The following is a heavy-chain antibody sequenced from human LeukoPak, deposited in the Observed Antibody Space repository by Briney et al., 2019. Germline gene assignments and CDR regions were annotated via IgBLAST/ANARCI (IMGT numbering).Heavy chain of an antibody. J-gene: IGHJ4*02. Sequence: ASVKVSCKASGGTFSSYAISWVRQAPGQGLEWMGWISAYNGNTNYAQKLQGRVTMTTDTSTSTAYMELRSLRSDDTAVYYCARDLRGLYGSGAFYWGQGTLVTVSS. D-gene: IGHD3-10*01. CDR1: GGTFSSYA. CDR2: ISAYNGNT. V-gene: IGHV1-18*01. CDR3: ARDLRGLYGSGAFY.